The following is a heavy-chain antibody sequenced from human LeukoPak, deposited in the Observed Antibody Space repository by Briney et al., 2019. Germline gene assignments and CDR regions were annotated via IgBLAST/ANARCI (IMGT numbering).Heavy chain of an antibody. V-gene: IGHV1-69*05. J-gene: IGHJ4*02. CDR2: IIPIFGTA. CDR1: GGTFSSYA. Sequence: GASVKVSCKASGGTFSSYAISWVRQAPGQGLEWMGGIIPIFGTANYAQKFQGRVTMTRDMSTSTVYMELSSLRSEDTAVYCCARDRGPAPAAGRLIGDYWGQGTLVTVSS. D-gene: IGHD6-13*01. CDR3: ARDRGPAPAAGRLIGDY.